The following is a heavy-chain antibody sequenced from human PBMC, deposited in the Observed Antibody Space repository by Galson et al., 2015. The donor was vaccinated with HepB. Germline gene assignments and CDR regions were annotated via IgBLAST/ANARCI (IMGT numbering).Heavy chain of an antibody. CDR3: ARRISGSYPDY. V-gene: IGHV1-2*02. Sequence: SVKVSCKASGYTFTDYYMHWVRQAPGQGLEWMGWINPKSGGTNYAQKFQGRVTMTRDTSISTAYMELSRLRSDDTAVYYRARRISGSYPDYWGQGTLVTVSS. J-gene: IGHJ4*02. CDR2: INPKSGGT. CDR1: GYTFTDYY. D-gene: IGHD1-26*01.